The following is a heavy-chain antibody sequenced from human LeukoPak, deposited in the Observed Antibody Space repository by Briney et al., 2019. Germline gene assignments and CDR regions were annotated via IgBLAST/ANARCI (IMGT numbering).Heavy chain of an antibody. Sequence: GTLSLTCAVSGGSISSSNWWSWVRQAPGKGLEWVSDINSSGGRTYYADSVKGRFTISRDNSKNTLYLQMNSLRAEDTAVYYCARAGSSWFRGLDYWGQGTLVTVSS. CDR1: GGSISSSN. J-gene: IGHJ4*02. V-gene: IGHV3-23*01. CDR2: INSSGGRT. CDR3: ARAGSSWFRGLDY. D-gene: IGHD6-13*01.